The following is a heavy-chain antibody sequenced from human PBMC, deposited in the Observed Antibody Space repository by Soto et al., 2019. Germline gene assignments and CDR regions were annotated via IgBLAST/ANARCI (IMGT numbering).Heavy chain of an antibody. Sequence: ASVKVSCKASGYTFTSYGISWVRQAPGQGLEWMGWISAYNGNTNYAQKLQGRVTMTTDTSTSTAYMELRSLRSDDTAVYYCARVGSGYDLGQLSAFDIWGQGTMVTVSS. J-gene: IGHJ3*02. CDR3: ARVGSGYDLGQLSAFDI. CDR1: GYTFTSYG. CDR2: ISAYNGNT. D-gene: IGHD5-12*01. V-gene: IGHV1-18*01.